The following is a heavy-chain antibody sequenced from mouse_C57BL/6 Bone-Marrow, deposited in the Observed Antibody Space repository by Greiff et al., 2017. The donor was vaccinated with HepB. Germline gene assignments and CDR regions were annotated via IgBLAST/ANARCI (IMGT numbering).Heavy chain of an antibody. J-gene: IGHJ3*01. CDR3: ASHGFWFAY. D-gene: IGHD2-2*01. V-gene: IGHV1-81*01. CDR1: GYTFTSYG. CDR2: IYPRSGNT. Sequence: VQLVESGAELARPGASVKLSCKASGYTFTSYGISWVKQRTGQGLEWIGEIYPRSGNTYYNEKFKGKATLTADKSSSTAYMELRSLTSEDSAVYFCASHGFWFAYWGQGTLVTVSA.